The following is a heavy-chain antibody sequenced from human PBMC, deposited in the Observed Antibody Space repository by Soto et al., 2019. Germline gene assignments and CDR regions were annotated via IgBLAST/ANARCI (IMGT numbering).Heavy chain of an antibody. D-gene: IGHD5-18*01. Sequence: PGGSLRLSCAASGFTFSSYAMYWVRQAPGKGLEWVAVISYDGSNKYYADSVKGRFTISRDNSKNTLYLQMNSLRAEDTAVYYCAESEDGDARGYSYGQRPGYWGQGTLVTVSS. CDR1: GFTFSSYA. CDR3: AESEDGDARGYSYGQRPGY. V-gene: IGHV3-30-3*01. CDR2: ISYDGSNK. J-gene: IGHJ4*02.